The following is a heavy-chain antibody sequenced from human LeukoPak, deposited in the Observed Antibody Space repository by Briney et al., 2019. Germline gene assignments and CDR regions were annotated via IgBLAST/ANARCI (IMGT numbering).Heavy chain of an antibody. CDR1: GFIFSGSA. J-gene: IGHJ4*02. D-gene: IGHD6-19*01. CDR2: VRSKANNHAT. V-gene: IGHV3-73*01. CDR3: TRGTSSGFDY. Sequence: GGSLRLSCAASGFIFSGSAMHGVRQASGKGLEWVGRVRSKANNHATTYTAALKGRFNISRDDSKNTIYLEMNSLKAEDTAVYYCTRGTSSGFDYWGRGTLVTVSS.